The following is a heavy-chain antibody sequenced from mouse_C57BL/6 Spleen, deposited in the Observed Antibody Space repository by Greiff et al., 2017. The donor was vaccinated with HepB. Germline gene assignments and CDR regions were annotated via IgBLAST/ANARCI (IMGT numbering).Heavy chain of an antibody. CDR3: AREKYYYGSSEYFEV. J-gene: IGHJ1*03. CDR1: GYAFSSYW. Sequence: QVQLQQSGAELVKPGASVKISCKASGYAFSSYWMNWVKQRPGKGLEWIGQIYPGDGDTNYNGKFKGKATLTADKSSSTAYMQLSSLTSEDSAVYFCAREKYYYGSSEYFEVWGTGTTVTVSS. V-gene: IGHV1-80*01. CDR2: IYPGDGDT. D-gene: IGHD1-1*01.